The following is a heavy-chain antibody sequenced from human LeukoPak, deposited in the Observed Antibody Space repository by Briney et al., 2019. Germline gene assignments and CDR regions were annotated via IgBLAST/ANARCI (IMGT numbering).Heavy chain of an antibody. CDR2: ITGSGGYA. CDR3: GKDPNGDYIGAFDF. Sequence: GGSLKLSCAASGFTFNNYAMTWVRQAPEKGLEWVSSITGSGGYANYADSVKGRFTISRDNSKNTLYLQMNSLRVDDTAVYYCGKDPNGDYIGAFDFWGQGTMVTVSS. D-gene: IGHD4-17*01. J-gene: IGHJ3*01. CDR1: GFTFNNYA. V-gene: IGHV3-23*01.